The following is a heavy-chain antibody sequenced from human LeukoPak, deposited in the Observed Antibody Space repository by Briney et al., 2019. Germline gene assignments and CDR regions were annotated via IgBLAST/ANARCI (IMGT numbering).Heavy chain of an antibody. V-gene: IGHV1-24*01. CDR3: ATGPSKKRYCSGGSCYSFGYYYYYMDV. J-gene: IGHJ6*03. Sequence: VASVKVSCKVSGYTLTELSMHWVRQAPGKGLEWMGGFDPEDGETIYAQKFQGRVTMTEDTSTDTAYMELSSLRSGDTAVYYCATGPSKKRYCSGGSCYSFGYYYYYMDVWGKGTTVTVSS. CDR2: FDPEDGET. D-gene: IGHD2-15*01. CDR1: GYTLTELS.